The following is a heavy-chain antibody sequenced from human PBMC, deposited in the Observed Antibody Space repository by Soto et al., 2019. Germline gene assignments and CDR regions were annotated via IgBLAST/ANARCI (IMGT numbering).Heavy chain of an antibody. D-gene: IGHD5-18*01. J-gene: IGHJ5*02. CDR3: ARHNSYGYSWFDP. CDR2: ISSTGTTI. V-gene: IGHV3-11*01. Sequence: QVQLVESGGGLVKPGGSLRLSCVVSGFTFSDYYMSWIRQAPGKGLEWVSYISSTGTTIYYADSVEGRFTISRDNAKNSLYLQMNSLRGEDTVVYYCARHNSYGYSWFDPWGQGTLVTVSS. CDR1: GFTFSDYY.